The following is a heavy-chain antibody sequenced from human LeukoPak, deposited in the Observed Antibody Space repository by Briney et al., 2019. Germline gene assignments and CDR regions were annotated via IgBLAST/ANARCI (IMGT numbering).Heavy chain of an antibody. J-gene: IGHJ6*02. CDR2: IYPGDSDT. CDR1: GYSFTSYW. Sequence: GESLKISCKGSGYSFTSYWIGWVRQMPGKGLEWMGIIYPGDSDTRYSPSFQGQVTISADKSISTAYLQWSSLKASDTAMYYCARHPLIVATPHPYYYYGMDVWGQGTTVTVSS. CDR3: ARHPLIVATPHPYYYYGMDV. D-gene: IGHD2-15*01. V-gene: IGHV5-51*01.